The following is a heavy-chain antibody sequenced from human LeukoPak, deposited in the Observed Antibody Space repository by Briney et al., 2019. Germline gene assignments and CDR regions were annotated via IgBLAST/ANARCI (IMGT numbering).Heavy chain of an antibody. CDR3: ARDSSSSWQNWFDP. V-gene: IGHV1-2*02. J-gene: IGHJ5*02. CDR2: INPNSGGT. D-gene: IGHD6-13*01. Sequence: ASVKVSCKASGYTFTGYYMHWVRQAPGQGLEWMGWINPNSGGTNYAQKFQGRVTMTRDTSISTAYMELSRLRSDDTAVYYCARDSSSSWQNWFDPWGQGTLVTVSS. CDR1: GYTFTGYY.